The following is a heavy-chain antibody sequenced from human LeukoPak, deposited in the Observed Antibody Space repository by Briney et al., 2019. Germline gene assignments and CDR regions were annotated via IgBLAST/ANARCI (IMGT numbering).Heavy chain of an antibody. CDR1: GFSLSRNG. Sequence: GGSLRLSCATSGFSLSRNGMHWVRQAPGKGLEWVAVISYDGSNKYYADSVKGRFTISRDNSKNTLYLQMNSPRAEDTAVHYCARARKSGRDIVVVVAATRYYYYGMDVWGQGTTVTVSS. J-gene: IGHJ6*02. D-gene: IGHD2-15*01. V-gene: IGHV3-30*19. CDR2: ISYDGSNK. CDR3: ARARKSGRDIVVVVAATRYYYYGMDV.